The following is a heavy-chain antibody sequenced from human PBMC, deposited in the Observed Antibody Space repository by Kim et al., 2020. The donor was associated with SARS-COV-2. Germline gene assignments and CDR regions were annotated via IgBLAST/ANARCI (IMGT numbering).Heavy chain of an antibody. CDR3: ARSGSYYDSSGYGGY. D-gene: IGHD3-22*01. CDR1: GYSFTSYW. CDR2: IDPSDSYT. J-gene: IGHJ4*02. Sequence: GESLKISCKGSGYSFTSYWISWVRQMPGKGLEWMGRIDPSDSYTNYSPSFQGHVTISADKSISTAYLQWSSLKASDTAIYYCARSGSYYDSSGYGGYWGQGTLVTVSS. V-gene: IGHV5-10-1*01.